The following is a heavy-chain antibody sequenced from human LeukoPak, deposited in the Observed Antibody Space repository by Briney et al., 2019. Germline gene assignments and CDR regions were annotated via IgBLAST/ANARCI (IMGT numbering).Heavy chain of an antibody. CDR2: IYYSGST. Sequence: SETLSLTCTVSGGSICSYYWSWIRQPPGKGLEWIGYIYYSGSTNYKPSLKSRVTISVDTSKNQFSLKLSSVTAADTAVYYCARDRRYYDTSGTVYYDAMDVWGQGTTVTVSS. V-gene: IGHV4-59*01. CDR1: GGSICSYY. D-gene: IGHD3-22*01. J-gene: IGHJ6*02. CDR3: ARDRRYYDTSGTVYYDAMDV.